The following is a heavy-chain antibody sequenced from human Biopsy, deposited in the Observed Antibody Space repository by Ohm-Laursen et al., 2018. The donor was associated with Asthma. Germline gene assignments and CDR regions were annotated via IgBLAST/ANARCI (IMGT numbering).Heavy chain of an antibody. D-gene: IGHD3-10*01. V-gene: IGHV1-18*01. Sequence: GASVKVSCNTSGYTFNSAGIIWVRQAPGQGLEWMGWISVYNGNTKVAQKLQDRVTMITDTSTSTAYMELRSLRSDDTAVYFCARAVDYSHYYGIDVWGQGTTVTVS. CDR2: ISVYNGNT. CDR1: GYTFNSAG. J-gene: IGHJ6*02. CDR3: ARAVDYSHYYGIDV.